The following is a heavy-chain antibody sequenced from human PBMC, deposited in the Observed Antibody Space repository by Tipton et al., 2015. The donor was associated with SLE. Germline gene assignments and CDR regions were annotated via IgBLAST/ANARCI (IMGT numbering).Heavy chain of an antibody. Sequence: GSLRLSCTASGFTFSTYAMSWVRQTPEKGLEWVSAISQSGDSTYHADSVRGRFTMSGDNSKNTLYLSMKSLRAEDTAVYYCAKASLVSCAGTRCYSLDYWGQGTLVTVSS. CDR2: ISQSGDST. V-gene: IGHV3-23*01. CDR1: GFTFSTYA. D-gene: IGHD2-2*01. CDR3: AKASLVSCAGTRCYSLDY. J-gene: IGHJ4*02.